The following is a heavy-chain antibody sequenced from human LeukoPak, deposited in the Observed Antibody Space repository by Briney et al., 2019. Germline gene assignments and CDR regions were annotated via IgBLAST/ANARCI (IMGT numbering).Heavy chain of an antibody. CDR3: AGEQGGLRFDWFDP. J-gene: IGHJ5*02. Sequence: SVKVSCKASGGTFSSYAISWVRQAPGQGPEWMRGIIPIFGTANYAQKFQGRVTITTDESTSTAYMELSSLRSEDTAVYYCAGEQGGLRFDWFDPWGQGTLVTVSS. V-gene: IGHV1-69*05. CDR2: IIPIFGTA. D-gene: IGHD3-3*01. CDR1: GGTFSSYA.